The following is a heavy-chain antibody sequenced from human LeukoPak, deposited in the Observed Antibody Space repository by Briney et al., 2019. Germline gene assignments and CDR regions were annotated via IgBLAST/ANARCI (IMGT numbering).Heavy chain of an antibody. CDR1: GFTFSSYG. D-gene: IGHD3/OR15-3a*01. CDR3: AKPPGTGYLSDY. CDR2: ISGSGGST. Sequence: GGTLRLSCAASGFTFSSYGMSWVRQAPGKGLEWVSAISGSGGSTYYADSVKGRFTISRDNSKNTLYLQMNSLRAEDTAVYYCAKPPGTGYLSDYWGQGTLVTVSS. V-gene: IGHV3-23*01. J-gene: IGHJ4*02.